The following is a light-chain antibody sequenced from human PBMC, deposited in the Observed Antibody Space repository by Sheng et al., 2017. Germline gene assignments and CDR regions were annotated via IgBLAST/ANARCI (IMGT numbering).Light chain of an antibody. CDR2: AAS. Sequence: DIQMTQSPSSMSASVGDRVTITCRASQGIGNSLAWFQQKPGKAPKSLIYAASILQGGVPSKFSGSGSGTDFTLTISDLQPDDFATYYCQQFSTYSPTFGQGTKVEIK. V-gene: IGKV1-16*02. J-gene: IGKJ1*01. CDR3: QQFSTYSPT. CDR1: QGIGNS.